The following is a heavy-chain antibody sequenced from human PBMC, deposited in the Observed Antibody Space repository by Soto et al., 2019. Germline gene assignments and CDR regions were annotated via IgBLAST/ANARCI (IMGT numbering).Heavy chain of an antibody. D-gene: IGHD5-12*01. J-gene: IGHJ4*02. CDR3: AKDPSDIVATFDY. Sequence: EVQLLESGGGLVQPGGSLRLSCAASGFTFSSYAMSWVRQAPGKGLEWVSAISGSGGSTYYADSVKGRFTISRDNSKNTLYLQMNSLRAEGTAVYYCAKDPSDIVATFDYWGQGTLVTVSS. V-gene: IGHV3-23*01. CDR1: GFTFSSYA. CDR2: ISGSGGST.